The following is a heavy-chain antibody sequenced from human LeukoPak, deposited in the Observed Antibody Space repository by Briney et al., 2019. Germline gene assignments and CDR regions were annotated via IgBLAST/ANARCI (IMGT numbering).Heavy chain of an antibody. Sequence: SVKVSCKAFGGTFSSYAISWVRRAPGQGLEWMGGIIPIFGTANYAQKFQGRVTITADESTSTAYMELSSLRSEDTAVYYCARGGYSGSYYAQFDYWGQGTLVTVSS. J-gene: IGHJ4*02. V-gene: IGHV1-69*13. CDR2: IIPIFGTA. CDR1: GGTFSSYA. CDR3: ARGGYSGSYYAQFDY. D-gene: IGHD1-26*01.